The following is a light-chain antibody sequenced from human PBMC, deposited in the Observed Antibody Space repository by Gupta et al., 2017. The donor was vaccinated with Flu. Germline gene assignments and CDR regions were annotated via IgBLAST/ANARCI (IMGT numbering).Light chain of an antibody. CDR2: VNSDGSH. Sequence: VRLNCTPDSGDTKYAIEWNQQHPEKGPRDVMKVNSDGSHTKGDGIPDRFSGSSSGAERHLTIASRQAEDEDDYYCQTGGSGIQVFGGGTSLTVL. V-gene: IGLV4-69*01. CDR1: SGDTKYA. J-gene: IGLJ3*02. CDR3: QTGGSGIQV.